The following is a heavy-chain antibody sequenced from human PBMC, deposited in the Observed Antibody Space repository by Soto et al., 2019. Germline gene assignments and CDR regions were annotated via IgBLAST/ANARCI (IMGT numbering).Heavy chain of an antibody. CDR2: IYYTGNT. V-gene: IGHV4-59*01. CDR1: GGSISTFY. CDR3: ARGRVTGSPYTWFDP. D-gene: IGHD2-21*02. Sequence: SETLSLTCTVSGGSISTFYWSWIRQPPGKGLEWIGDIYYTGNTNDNPSLKSRVSLSVDTSKNQFSLRLTSVTAADTAVYFCARGRVTGSPYTWFDPWGPGTLVTVS. J-gene: IGHJ5*02.